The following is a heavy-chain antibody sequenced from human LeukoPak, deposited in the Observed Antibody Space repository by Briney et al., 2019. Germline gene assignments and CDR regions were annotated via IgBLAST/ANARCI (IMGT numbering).Heavy chain of an antibody. CDR2: IIPIFGTA. CDR3: ARGKHWQQLDY. V-gene: IGHV1-69*05. J-gene: IGHJ4*02. Sequence: ASVKVSCKASGYTFTSYGISWVRQAPGQGLEWMGGIIPIFGTANYAQKFQGRVTITTDESTSTAYMELSSLRSEDTAVYYCARGKHWQQLDYWGQGTLVTVSS. D-gene: IGHD6-13*01. CDR1: GYTFTSYG.